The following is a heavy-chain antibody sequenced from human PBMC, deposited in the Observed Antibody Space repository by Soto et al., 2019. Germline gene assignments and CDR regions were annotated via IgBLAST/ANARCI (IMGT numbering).Heavy chain of an antibody. CDR3: ARQTALYAMDV. Sequence: QVQLQESGPGLVKPSETLSLTCTVSGGSVSSGSYYWSWIRQPPGKGLEWIGYLSYGGSTNYNPSLKSRVTISIDTSKNQFSLRLSSVTAADTAVYYCARQTALYAMDVWGQGTTVTVSS. CDR2: LSYGGST. V-gene: IGHV4-61*01. J-gene: IGHJ6*02. CDR1: GGSVSSGSYY.